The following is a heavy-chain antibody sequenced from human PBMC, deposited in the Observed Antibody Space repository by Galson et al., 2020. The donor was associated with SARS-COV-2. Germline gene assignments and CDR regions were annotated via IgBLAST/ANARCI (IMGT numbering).Heavy chain of an antibody. V-gene: IGHV2-70*01. CDR2: IDWDDDK. Sequence: SGPTLVKPTQTLTLTCTFSGFSLSTSGMCVSWIRQPPGRALEWLALIDWDDDKYYSTSLKTRLTISKDTSKNQVVLTMTNMDPVDTATYYCARQNHYDILTGYANYGMDVWGQGTTVTVSS. D-gene: IGHD3-9*01. CDR1: GFSLSTSGMC. CDR3: ARQNHYDILTGYANYGMDV. J-gene: IGHJ6*02.